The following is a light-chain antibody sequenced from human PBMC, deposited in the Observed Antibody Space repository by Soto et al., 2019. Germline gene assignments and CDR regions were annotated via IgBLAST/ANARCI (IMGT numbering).Light chain of an antibody. CDR1: HYISMW. CDR2: DAS. V-gene: IGKV1-33*01. CDR3: QQYDSLPLT. Sequence: DIQMTQSPSTLSASVGDRVSFTCRASHYISMWLAWYQQIPGKAPKLLIYDASNLAAGAPSRFSGSGSGTAFTFAISGLQPDDVATYYCQQYDSLPLTFGGGTKVDIK. J-gene: IGKJ4*01.